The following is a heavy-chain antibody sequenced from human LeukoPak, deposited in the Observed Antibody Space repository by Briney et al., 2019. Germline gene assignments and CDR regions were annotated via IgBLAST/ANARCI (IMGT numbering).Heavy chain of an antibody. J-gene: IGHJ4*02. D-gene: IGHD7-27*01. CDR3: AKLTGTYFDY. Sequence: ASVKVSCKGFGYTFADYFIHWVRQAPGHGLEWMGRINPNSGGTEYAPKFQGWVTMTRDTSISTAYVEVSRLISDDTAVYYCAKLTGTYFDYWGQGTLVTVSS. CDR1: GYTFADYF. CDR2: INPNSGGT. V-gene: IGHV1-2*04.